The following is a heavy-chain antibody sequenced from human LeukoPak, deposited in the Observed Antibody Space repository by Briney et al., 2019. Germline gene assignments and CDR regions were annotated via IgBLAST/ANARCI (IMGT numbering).Heavy chain of an antibody. CDR3: AKEYSSGWYYFDY. J-gene: IGHJ4*02. V-gene: IGHV3-30*18. CDR2: ISYDGSNK. Sequence: GGSLRLSCAASGFTFSSYGMHWVRQAPGKGLEWVAVISYDGSNKYYADSVKGRFTISRDNSKNTLYLQMNSLRAEDTAVYYCAKEYSSGWYYFDYWGQGTLVTVSS. D-gene: IGHD6-19*01. CDR1: GFTFSSYG.